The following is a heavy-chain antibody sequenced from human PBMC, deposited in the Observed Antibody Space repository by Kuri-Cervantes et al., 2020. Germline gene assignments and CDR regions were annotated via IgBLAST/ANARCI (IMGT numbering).Heavy chain of an antibody. CDR2: SYHSGST. J-gene: IGHJ4*02. CDR3: ARAVRN. V-gene: IGHV4-39*07. CDR1: GGSISSSSYY. Sequence: ESLKISCTVSGGSISSSSYYWGWIRQPPGKGLEWIGSSYHSGSTNYNPSLKSRVTMSVDTSKKQFSLKLSPVTAADTAVYYCARAVRNWGQGTLVTISS.